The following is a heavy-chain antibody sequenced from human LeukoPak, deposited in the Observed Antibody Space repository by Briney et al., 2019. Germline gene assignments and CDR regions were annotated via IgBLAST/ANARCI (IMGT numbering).Heavy chain of an antibody. V-gene: IGHV3-49*04. Sequence: GGSLRPSCTASGFTFGDYAMSWVRQAPGKGLEWVGFIRSKAYGGTTEYAASVKGRFTISRDDSKSIAYLQMNSLKTEDTAVYYCTRDRVFIVVVPAARYYMDVWGKGTTVTVSS. J-gene: IGHJ6*03. CDR3: TRDRVFIVVVPAARYYMDV. CDR1: GFTFGDYA. D-gene: IGHD2-2*01. CDR2: IRSKAYGGTT.